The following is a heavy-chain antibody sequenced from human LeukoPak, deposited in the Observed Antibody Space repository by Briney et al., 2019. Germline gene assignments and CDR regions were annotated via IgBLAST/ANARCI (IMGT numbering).Heavy chain of an antibody. D-gene: IGHD2-2*01. V-gene: IGHV3-11*01. CDR2: ISSSGSTI. CDR1: GFTFSDYY. J-gene: IGHJ6*02. Sequence: PGGSLRLSCAASGFTFSDYYMSWIRQAPGKGLEWVSYISSSGSTIYYADSVKGRFTISRDNAKNSLYLQMNSLRAEDTAVYYCARARGTSRLNYYYGMDVWGQGTTVTVSS. CDR3: ARARGTSRLNYYYGMDV.